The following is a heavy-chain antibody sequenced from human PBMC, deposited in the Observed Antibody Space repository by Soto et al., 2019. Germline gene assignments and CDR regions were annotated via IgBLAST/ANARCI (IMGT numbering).Heavy chain of an antibody. CDR2: TGSGTGPG. Sequence: SVKVSCKASGGSLSTNPISWVRQAPGQGLEWMGGTGSGTGPGNHAQKFQGRLTVTVDKSTSTVYMELTNLSSEDTAVYYCARRDSGGFYRFFDSWGQGTLVTVSS. J-gene: IGHJ4*02. D-gene: IGHD2-15*01. CDR3: ARRDSGGFYRFFDS. V-gene: IGHV1-69*06. CDR1: GGSLSTNP.